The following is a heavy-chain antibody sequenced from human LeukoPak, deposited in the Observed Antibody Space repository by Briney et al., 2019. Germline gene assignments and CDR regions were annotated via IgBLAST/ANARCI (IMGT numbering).Heavy chain of an antibody. CDR1: GYTFTSYG. CDR3: ARDSVEMATIGDHYFDY. J-gene: IGHJ4*02. V-gene: IGHV1-18*01. Sequence: ASVKVSCKASGYTFTSYGISWVRQAPGQGLEWMGWISAYNGNTNYAQKLQGRVTMTTDTSTSTAYMELRSLRSDDTAVYYCARDSVEMATIGDHYFDYWGQGTLVTVSS. D-gene: IGHD5-24*01. CDR2: ISAYNGNT.